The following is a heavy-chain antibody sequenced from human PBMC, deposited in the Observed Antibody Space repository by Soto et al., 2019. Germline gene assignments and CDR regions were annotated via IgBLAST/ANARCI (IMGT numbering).Heavy chain of an antibody. CDR1: GGSISSRPYY. J-gene: IGHJ4*02. V-gene: IGHV4-39*01. Sequence: PSETLSLTCTVSGGSISSRPYYWGWIRQPPGKGLEWIGNIYYNGNTFYNPSLKSRVTISIDTSKNQFSLKLSSVTAADTAVYYCARHGPLSKHWNQLDYWGQGTLVTVSS. CDR3: ARHGPLSKHWNQLDY. CDR2: IYYNGNT. D-gene: IGHD1-1*01.